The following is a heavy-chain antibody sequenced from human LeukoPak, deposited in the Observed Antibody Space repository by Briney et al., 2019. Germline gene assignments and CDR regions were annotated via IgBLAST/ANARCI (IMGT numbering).Heavy chain of an antibody. CDR1: GFTFSDYY. J-gene: IGHJ6*02. V-gene: IGHV3-11*03. D-gene: IGHD6-25*01. Sequence: GGSLRLSCVVSGFTFSDYYMSWIRQAPGKGLEWVSYISGGSTDTNYADSMKGRFTISRDNAKNSLYLQMNSLRAEDTAVYYCGGPNPLLERPSAMDVWGQGTTVTVSS. CDR3: GGPNPLLERPSAMDV. CDR2: ISGGSTDT.